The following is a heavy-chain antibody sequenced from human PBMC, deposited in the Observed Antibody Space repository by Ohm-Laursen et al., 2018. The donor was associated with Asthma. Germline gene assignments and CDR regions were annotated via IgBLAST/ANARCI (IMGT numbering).Heavy chain of an antibody. J-gene: IGHJ2*01. D-gene: IGHD6-13*01. Sequence: SLRLSCAAPGFTFSSYGMHWVRQAPGKGLEWVAVISYDGSNKYYADSVKGRFTISRDNSRNSLYLQMNSLRTEDTALYYCAKGGIAAAGTDWYFDLWGRGTLVTVSS. CDR2: ISYDGSNK. CDR1: GFTFSSYG. CDR3: AKGGIAAAGTDWYFDL. V-gene: IGHV3-30*18.